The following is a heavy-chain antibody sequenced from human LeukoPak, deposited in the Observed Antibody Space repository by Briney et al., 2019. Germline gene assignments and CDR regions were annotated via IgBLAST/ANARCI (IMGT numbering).Heavy chain of an antibody. J-gene: IGHJ6*02. CDR3: AKGHDYGDYGALYYGMDV. Sequence: GGSLRLSCAASGFTFEDYAMHWVRQAPGKGLEWVSGISWNSGSIGYADSVKGRFTISRDNAKNSLYLQMNSLRAEDTALYYCAKGHDYGDYGALYYGMDVWGQGTTVTVSS. D-gene: IGHD4-17*01. CDR1: GFTFEDYA. CDR2: ISWNSGSI. V-gene: IGHV3-9*01.